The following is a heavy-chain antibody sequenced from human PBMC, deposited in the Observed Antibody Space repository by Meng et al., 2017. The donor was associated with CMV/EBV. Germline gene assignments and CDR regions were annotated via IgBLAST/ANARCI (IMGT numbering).Heavy chain of an antibody. D-gene: IGHD2-2*01. J-gene: IGHJ2*01. CDR3: ARFARSTSHYWYFDL. V-gene: IGHV1-69*02. CDR2: IIPILGIA. CDR1: GGTFSSYT. Sequence: SVKVSCKASGGTFSSYTIGWVRQAPGQGLEWMGRIIPILGIANYAQKFQGRVTITADKSTSTAYMELSSLRSEDTAVYYCARFARSTSHYWYFDLWGRGTLVTVSS.